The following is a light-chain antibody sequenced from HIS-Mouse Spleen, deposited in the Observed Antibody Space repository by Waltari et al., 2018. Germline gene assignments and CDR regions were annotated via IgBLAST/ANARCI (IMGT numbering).Light chain of an antibody. CDR3: YSTDSSGNHRV. CDR2: EDS. J-gene: IGLJ2*01. V-gene: IGLV3-10*01. CDR1: ALPKKY. Sequence: SDDPTQPSSVSVSPGQTARITCSGDALPKKYAYWYQQKSGQAPVLVIYEDSKRPSGIPERFSGSSSGTMATLTISGAQVEDEADYYCYSTDSSGNHRVFGGGTKLTVL.